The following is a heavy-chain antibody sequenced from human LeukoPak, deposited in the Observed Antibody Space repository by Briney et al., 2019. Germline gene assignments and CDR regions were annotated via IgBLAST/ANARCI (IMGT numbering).Heavy chain of an antibody. V-gene: IGHV1-2*02. Sequence: ASVKVSCKASGYTFTDHFMHWVRQAPGQGLEWMGWINPYSGATNYAEKFQGRVTMTRDTSTSTAYMELSSLRSEDTAVYYCARVGMEDGDYFDYWGQGTLVTVSS. CDR3: ARVGMEDGDYFDY. CDR2: INPYSGAT. D-gene: IGHD4-17*01. CDR1: GYTFTDHF. J-gene: IGHJ4*02.